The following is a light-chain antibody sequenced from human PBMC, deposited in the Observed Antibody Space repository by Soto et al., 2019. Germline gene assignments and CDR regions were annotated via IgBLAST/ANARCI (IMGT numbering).Light chain of an antibody. V-gene: IGKV1-5*01. J-gene: IGKJ1*01. CDR2: DAS. Sequence: DIQVTKAPSILSASVGDRVTITCRASQGISNWLAWYQQKPGKVPKLLIDDASSLRSGGTSRFSGSGSWTEVSITISTLQPGDFATYYCHQYNSYSPWTFGQGTKVDIK. CDR1: QGISNW. CDR3: HQYNSYSPWT.